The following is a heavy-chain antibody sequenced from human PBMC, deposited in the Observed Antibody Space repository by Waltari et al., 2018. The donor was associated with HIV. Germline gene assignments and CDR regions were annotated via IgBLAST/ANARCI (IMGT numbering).Heavy chain of an antibody. CDR2: ISWDSGTI. V-gene: IGHV3-9*01. D-gene: IGHD3-9*01. CDR3: AKVGMTTLTSYAVDI. CDR1: GYKVDELP. Sequence: EVQLVASGGGLVQPGGSLSLSCAASGYKVDELPPHWVRQAPGEGLEWVSGISWDSGTIGYADSVKGRFTISRDNANNFLSLQMNNLRAEDTALYYCAKVGMTTLTSYAVDIWGQGTMVTVSS. J-gene: IGHJ3*02.